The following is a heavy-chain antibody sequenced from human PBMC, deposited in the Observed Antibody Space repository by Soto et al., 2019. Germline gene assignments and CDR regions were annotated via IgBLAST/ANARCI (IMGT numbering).Heavy chain of an antibody. J-gene: IGHJ6*02. Sequence: QVQLVESGGGVVQPGRSLRLSCAASGFTFSSYAMHWVRQAPGKGPEWVAVISYDGSNKYYADSVKGRFTISRDNSKNTLYLQMNSLRAEDTAVYYCARARGPYAPPTTVYGMDVWGQGTTVTVSS. D-gene: IGHD2-8*01. CDR2: ISYDGSNK. V-gene: IGHV3-30-3*01. CDR3: ARARGPYAPPTTVYGMDV. CDR1: GFTFSSYA.